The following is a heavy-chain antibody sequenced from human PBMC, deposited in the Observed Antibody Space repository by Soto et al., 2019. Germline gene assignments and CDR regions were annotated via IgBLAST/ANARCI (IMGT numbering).Heavy chain of an antibody. CDR1: GFTFDDYA. D-gene: IGHD2-15*01. Sequence: PGGSLRLSCAASGFTFDDYAMHWVRQAPGKGLEWVSGISWNSGSIGYADSVKGRFTISRDNAKNSLYLQMNSLRAEDTALYYCAKGVGGQYFDYWGQGTLVTVSS. V-gene: IGHV3-9*01. CDR2: ISWNSGSI. J-gene: IGHJ4*02. CDR3: AKGVGGQYFDY.